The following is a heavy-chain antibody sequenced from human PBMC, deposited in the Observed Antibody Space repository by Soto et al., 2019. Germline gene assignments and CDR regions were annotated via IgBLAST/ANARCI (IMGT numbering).Heavy chain of an antibody. V-gene: IGHV3-23*01. CDR2: ISSTGGST. D-gene: IGHD4-17*01. Sequence: GGSLRLSCAASGFLFSTYAMNRVRQAPGKGLEWVSAISSTGGSTYYAESVRGRFTISRDNSINTLYLQMSSLRTEDTALYYCAHPRGYGVFDAVDIWGQGTMVTVSS. J-gene: IGHJ3*02. CDR3: AHPRGYGVFDAVDI. CDR1: GFLFSTYA.